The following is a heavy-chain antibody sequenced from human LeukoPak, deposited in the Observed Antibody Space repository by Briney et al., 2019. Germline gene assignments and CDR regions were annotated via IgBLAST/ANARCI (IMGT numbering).Heavy chain of an antibody. Sequence: GGSLRLSCAASGFTVSSNYMSWVRQAPGKGLEWVSVINSGGNTYYADSVKGRFTISRDNSKNTLYLQMNSLRAEDTAVYYCAKGLARIRGVIKDDAFDIWGQGTMVTVSS. CDR1: GFTVSSNY. CDR3: AKGLARIRGVIKDDAFDI. J-gene: IGHJ3*02. V-gene: IGHV3-66*02. D-gene: IGHD3-10*01. CDR2: INSGGNT.